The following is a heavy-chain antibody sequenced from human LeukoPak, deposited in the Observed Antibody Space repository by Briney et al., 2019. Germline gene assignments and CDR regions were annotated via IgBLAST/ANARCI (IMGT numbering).Heavy chain of an antibody. J-gene: IGHJ4*02. Sequence: GGSLRLSCAASGFTFSSYSMNWVRQAPGKGLEWVSYISSSSSTIYYADSVKGRFTISRDNAKNSLYLQMNSLRAEDTAVYYCARAHSSGHYWGQGTLVTVSS. CDR2: ISSSSSTI. CDR3: ARAHSSGHY. D-gene: IGHD6-19*01. V-gene: IGHV3-48*04. CDR1: GFTFSSYS.